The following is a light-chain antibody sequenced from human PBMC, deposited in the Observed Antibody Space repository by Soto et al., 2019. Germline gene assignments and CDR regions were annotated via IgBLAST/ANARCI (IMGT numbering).Light chain of an antibody. J-gene: IGKJ1*01. CDR2: DAS. V-gene: IGKV1-5*01. Sequence: DIQMSQSPSTLSASVGDRVTLTCRASQSIRTWLAWFQQKPGKAPKLLISDASSLESGVPSRFSGRGSRTEFTLTISSLQPDDFATYYCQQYNSDLWTFGQGTKIEI. CDR3: QQYNSDLWT. CDR1: QSIRTW.